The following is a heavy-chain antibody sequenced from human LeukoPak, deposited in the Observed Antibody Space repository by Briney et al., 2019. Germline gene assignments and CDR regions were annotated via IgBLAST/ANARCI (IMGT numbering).Heavy chain of an antibody. Sequence: ASVKVSCKASGYIFSNYDINWVRQATGQGLEWMGWMNPNSGNTGYAQKFQGRVTITINTSISTAYMELSSLSSEDTAVYYCAREGLDVWGKGTTVTVSS. J-gene: IGHJ6*04. V-gene: IGHV1-8*03. CDR2: MNPNSGNT. CDR3: AREGLDV. CDR1: GYIFSNYD.